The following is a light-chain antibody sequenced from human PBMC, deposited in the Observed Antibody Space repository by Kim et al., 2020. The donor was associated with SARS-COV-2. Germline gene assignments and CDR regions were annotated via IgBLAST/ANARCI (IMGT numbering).Light chain of an antibody. J-gene: IGLJ1*01. V-gene: IGLV2-14*01. Sequence: QSVLTQPASVSGSPGQSITISCTGTNSDVGAYKYVSWYQQHPGKAPELMIFDVSERPSGISNRFSGSKSGNTASLTISGLQAEDEADYYCSSYARSSSYVFGTGTQLTVL. CDR3: SSYARSSSYV. CDR2: DVS. CDR1: NSDVGAYKY.